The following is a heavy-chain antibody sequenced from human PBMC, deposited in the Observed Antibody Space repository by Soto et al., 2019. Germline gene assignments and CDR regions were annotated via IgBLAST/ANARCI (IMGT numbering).Heavy chain of an antibody. CDR2: IIPIFGTA. CDR3: ATDQPSISLFGVANDAFDI. V-gene: IGHV1-69*13. Sequence: ASVKVSCKASGGTFSSYAISWVRQAPGQGLEWMGGIIPIFGTANYAQKFQGRVTMTEDPSTDTAYMELIGLRSEDTAVYYCATDQPSISLFGVANDAFDIWGQGTMVTVSS. D-gene: IGHD3-3*01. J-gene: IGHJ3*02. CDR1: GGTFSSYA.